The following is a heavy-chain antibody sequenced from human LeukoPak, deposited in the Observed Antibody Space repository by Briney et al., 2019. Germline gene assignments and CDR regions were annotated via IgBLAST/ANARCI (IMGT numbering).Heavy chain of an antibody. Sequence: GASVKVSCKASGYSFTSYGISWVRQAPGQGLEWMGGISAYSGDTNYVQKLQGRVTMTTDTSTSTAYMELRSLRSDDTAIYYCARGGITMFMESDYWGQGTLVTVSS. V-gene: IGHV1-18*01. CDR3: ARGGITMFMESDY. CDR1: GYSFTSYG. CDR2: ISAYSGDT. J-gene: IGHJ4*02. D-gene: IGHD3-3*01.